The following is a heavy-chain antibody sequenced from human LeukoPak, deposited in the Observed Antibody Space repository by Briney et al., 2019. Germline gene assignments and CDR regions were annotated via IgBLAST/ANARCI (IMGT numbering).Heavy chain of an antibody. J-gene: IGHJ4*02. CDR1: GGSISSSNW. CDR2: IYHSGST. CDR3: ARTYSSSSWGFDY. D-gene: IGHD6-13*01. V-gene: IGHV4-4*02. Sequence: SETLSLTCAVSGGSISSSNWWSWVRPPPGEGLEWIGEIYHSGSTNYNPSLKSRVTISVDKSKNQFSLKLSSVTAADTAVYYCARTYSSSSWGFDYWGQGTLVTVSS.